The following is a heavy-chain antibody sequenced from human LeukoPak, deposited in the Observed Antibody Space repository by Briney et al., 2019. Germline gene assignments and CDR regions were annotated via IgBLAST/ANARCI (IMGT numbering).Heavy chain of an antibody. Sequence: GGSLRLSCAASGFTFDDYAMHWVRQAPGKGLVWVSRINSDGSSTSYADSVRGRFSISRDNAKNSLYLQMNSLRAEDTAVYYCAELGITMIGGVWGKGTTVTISS. V-gene: IGHV3-74*01. J-gene: IGHJ6*04. D-gene: IGHD3-10*02. CDR1: GFTFDDYA. CDR2: INSDGSST. CDR3: AELGITMIGGV.